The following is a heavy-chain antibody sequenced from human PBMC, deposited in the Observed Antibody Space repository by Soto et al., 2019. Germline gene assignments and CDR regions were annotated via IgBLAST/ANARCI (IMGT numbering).Heavy chain of an antibody. Sequence: TGGSLRLSCAASGFPFSNYAMSWVRQAPGKGLEWVSAISGSGGTTYYADSVKGRFTFSRDNSKNTLYLQMNSLRAEDTAVYYCAKTANGWFSAFDIWGQGTMVTVSS. CDR3: AKTANGWFSAFDI. D-gene: IGHD6-19*01. CDR1: GFPFSNYA. CDR2: ISGSGGTT. J-gene: IGHJ3*02. V-gene: IGHV3-23*01.